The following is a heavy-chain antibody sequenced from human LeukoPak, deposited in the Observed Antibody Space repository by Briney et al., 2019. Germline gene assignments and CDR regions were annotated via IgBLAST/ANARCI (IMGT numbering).Heavy chain of an antibody. J-gene: IGHJ6*03. Sequence: GGSLRLSCAASGFTFSDYYMSWIRQAPGKGLEWVSYISSSGSTIYYADSVKGRFTISRDNAKNSPYLQMNSLRAEDTAVYYCAREGYCSSTSCPNNYFYYYMDVWGKGITVTVSS. V-gene: IGHV3-11*04. CDR2: ISSSGSTI. CDR1: GFTFSDYY. D-gene: IGHD2-2*01. CDR3: AREGYCSSTSCPNNYFYYYMDV.